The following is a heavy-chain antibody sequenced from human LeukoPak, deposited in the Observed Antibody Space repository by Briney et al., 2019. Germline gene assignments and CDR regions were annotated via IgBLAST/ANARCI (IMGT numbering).Heavy chain of an antibody. Sequence: KPSETLSLTCTVSGASISLYYWSWIRQPAGKGLEWIGRMSSSGSTNYNPSLKSRVTMSVDTSKNQFSLDLSSVTAAVTAVYYCAGDSRTERPWYFDLWGRGTLVTVSS. V-gene: IGHV4-4*07. CDR2: MSSSGST. CDR3: AGDSRTERPWYFDL. D-gene: IGHD3/OR15-3a*01. CDR1: GASISLYY. J-gene: IGHJ2*01.